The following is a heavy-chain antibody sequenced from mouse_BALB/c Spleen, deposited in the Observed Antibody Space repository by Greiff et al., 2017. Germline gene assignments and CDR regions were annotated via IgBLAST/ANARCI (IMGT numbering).Heavy chain of an antibody. J-gene: IGHJ3*01. D-gene: IGHD1-1*01. CDR1: GFNIKDYY. CDR2: IDPENGDT. CDR3: NAWYYGSRSFAY. Sequence: EVQLQQSGAELVRSGASVKLSCTASGFNIKDYYMHWVKQRPEQGLEWIGWIDPENGDTEYAPKFQGKATMTADTSSNTAYLQLSSLTSEDTAVYYCNAWYYGSRSFAYWGQGTLVTVSA. V-gene: IGHV14-4*02.